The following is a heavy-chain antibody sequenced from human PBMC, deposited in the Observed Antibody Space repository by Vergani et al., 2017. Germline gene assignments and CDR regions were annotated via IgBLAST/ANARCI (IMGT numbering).Heavy chain of an antibody. CDR2: VYYSGST. V-gene: IGHV4-39*01. D-gene: IGHD6-19*01. J-gene: IGHJ5*02. CDR1: GASIRSGNYY. Sequence: QLQLQESGPGLVKPSATLSLTCSVSGASIRSGNYYWGWIRQPPGKGLEWIAGVYYSGSTYYNPSLKSRVTISVDTSKNQFSLKLSSVTAAETAVYFCARHSTVEWLVKLGWMDPGAKGILVTFSS. CDR3: ARHSTVEWLVKLGWMDP.